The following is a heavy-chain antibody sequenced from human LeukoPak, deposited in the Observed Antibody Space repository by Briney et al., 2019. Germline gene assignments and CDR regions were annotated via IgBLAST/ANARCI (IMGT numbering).Heavy chain of an antibody. CDR2: ISSSSSYI. CDR3: ARDIRYSSSWFDY. D-gene: IGHD6-13*01. CDR1: GFTFSSYS. J-gene: IGHJ4*02. Sequence: GGSLRLSCAASGFTFSSYSMNWVRQAPGKGLEWVSSISSSSSYIYYADSVKGRFTISRDNAKNSLYLQMNSLRAEDTAVYYCARDIRYSSSWFDYWGQGTLVTVSS. V-gene: IGHV3-21*01.